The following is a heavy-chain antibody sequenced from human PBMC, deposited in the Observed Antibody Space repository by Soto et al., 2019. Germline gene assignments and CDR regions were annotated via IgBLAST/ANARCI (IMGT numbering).Heavy chain of an antibody. CDR3: ISTLGARFDY. CDR2: IIPIFGTA. D-gene: IGHD3-3*02. V-gene: IGHV1-69*13. Sequence: SVKVSCKASGGTFSSYAISWVRQAPGQGLEWMGGIIPIFGTANYAQKFQGRVTITADESTSTAYMEVSSLRSEDTAVYYCISTLGARFDYWGQGTLVTVSS. J-gene: IGHJ4*02. CDR1: GGTFSSYA.